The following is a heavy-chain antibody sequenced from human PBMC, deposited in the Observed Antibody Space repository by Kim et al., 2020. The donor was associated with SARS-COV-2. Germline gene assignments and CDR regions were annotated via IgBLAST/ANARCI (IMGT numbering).Heavy chain of an antibody. J-gene: IGHJ4*02. D-gene: IGHD2-2*01. V-gene: IGHV1-3*01. Sequence: TKYSRESQSRVPITSDTSASTAYMELSSLRSEDTAVYYCARGLYGGYVDYWGQGTLVTVSS. CDR2: T. CDR3: ARGLYGGYVDY.